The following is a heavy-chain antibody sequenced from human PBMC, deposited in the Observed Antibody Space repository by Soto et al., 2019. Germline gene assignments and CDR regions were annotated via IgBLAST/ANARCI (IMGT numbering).Heavy chain of an antibody. V-gene: IGHV3-30*18. J-gene: IGHJ6*03. D-gene: IGHD3-3*01. CDR1: GFTFSSYG. CDR2: ISYDGSNK. Sequence: GGSLRLSCAASGFTFSSYGMHWVRQAPGKGLEWVAVISYDGSNKYYADSVKGRFTISRDNSKNTLYLQMNSLRAEDTAVYYCAKVGHEYYDFWSGYNYYYYMDVWGKGTTVTVSS. CDR3: AKVGHEYYDFWSGYNYYYYMDV.